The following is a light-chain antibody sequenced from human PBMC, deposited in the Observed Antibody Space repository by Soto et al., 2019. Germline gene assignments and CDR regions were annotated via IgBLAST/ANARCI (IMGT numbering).Light chain of an antibody. Sequence: EIVLTQSPGTLSLSPGERATLSCRASQSVSSSYLAWYQQKPGQAPRLLIYGASSRATGIPDRFSGSGSGTDFNLTLSRLEPEDFAGYCCQQYSSSPRTFGQGTKVEIK. V-gene: IGKV3-20*01. CDR1: QSVSSSY. CDR3: QQYSSSPRT. CDR2: GAS. J-gene: IGKJ1*01.